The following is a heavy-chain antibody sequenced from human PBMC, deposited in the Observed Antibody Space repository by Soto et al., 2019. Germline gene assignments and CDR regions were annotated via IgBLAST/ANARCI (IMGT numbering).Heavy chain of an antibody. J-gene: IGHJ4*02. Sequence: QITLKESGPTLVKPTQTLTLTCTFSGFSLSTSEMRVGWIRQPPGKALEWLALIDWDDDKRYSPSLKTRLTITKDTSKNQVVLIMTNMDPVDTATYYCAHSVPFRQLVHWGQGTLVTVSS. CDR1: GFSLSTSEMR. CDR2: IDWDDDK. D-gene: IGHD2-21*01. CDR3: AHSVPFRQLVH. V-gene: IGHV2-5*02.